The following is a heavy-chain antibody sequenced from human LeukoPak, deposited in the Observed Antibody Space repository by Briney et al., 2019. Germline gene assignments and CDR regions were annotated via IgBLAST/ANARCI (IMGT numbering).Heavy chain of an antibody. CDR1: GGTFSSYA. CDR2: IIPFFGTA. Sequence: SVKVSCKASGGTFSSYAISWVRQAPGQGLEWMGGIIPFFGTANYAQKFRGRVTITADNSTSTAYMELSSLRSEDTAVYYCAREPGFTVVTSWQAGDGDAFDIWGQGTMVTVSS. J-gene: IGHJ3*02. V-gene: IGHV1-69*06. D-gene: IGHD2-21*02. CDR3: AREPGFTVVTSWQAGDGDAFDI.